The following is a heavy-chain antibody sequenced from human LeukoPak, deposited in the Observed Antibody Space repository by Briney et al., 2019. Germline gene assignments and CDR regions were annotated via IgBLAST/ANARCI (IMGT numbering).Heavy chain of an antibody. CDR2: INPNSGDT. V-gene: IGHV1-2*02. CDR3: ARDRVPHYDILTGFPTAFDY. J-gene: IGHJ4*02. D-gene: IGHD3-9*01. CDR1: GYTFTGYY. Sequence: ASVKVSCKPSGYTFTGYYMHWLRQAPGQGLEWMGWINPNSGDTNYAQKFQGRVTMTRDTSISTAYMEMRRLRSDDTAVYYCARDRVPHYDILTGFPTAFDYWGQGTLVTVSS.